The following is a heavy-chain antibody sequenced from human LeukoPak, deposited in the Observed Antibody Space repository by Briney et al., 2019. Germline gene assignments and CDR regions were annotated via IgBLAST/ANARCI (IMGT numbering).Heavy chain of an antibody. CDR2: NYSGGTT. J-gene: IGHJ4*02. V-gene: IGHV3-53*01. CDR1: GFTVSNNY. D-gene: IGHD5-24*01. Sequence: PGGSLRLSCAASGFTVSNNYMSWVRQAPGKGLEWVSVNYSGGTTKYADSVRGRFSISRDNSKNTLHLQMNSQRADDTAVYYCAREKTGSDGYNHGFDYWGQGALVTVSS. CDR3: AREKTGSDGYNHGFDY.